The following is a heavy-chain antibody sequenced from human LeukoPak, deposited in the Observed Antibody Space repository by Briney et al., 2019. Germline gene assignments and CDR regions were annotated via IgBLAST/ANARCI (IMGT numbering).Heavy chain of an antibody. J-gene: IGHJ4*02. V-gene: IGHV3-23*01. CDR3: AKDTLLLLY. Sequence: GGSLRLSCAASGFTFSNFAMSWVRRAPGKGLEWVSAISGSGGDTYYADSVKGRFTISRDNAKSTLYLQMSSLRAEDTALYYCAKDTLLLLYWGQGTLVTVSS. CDR2: ISGSGGDT. D-gene: IGHD3-22*01. CDR1: GFTFSNFA.